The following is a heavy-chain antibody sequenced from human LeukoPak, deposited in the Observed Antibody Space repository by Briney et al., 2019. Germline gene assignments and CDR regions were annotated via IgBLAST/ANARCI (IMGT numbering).Heavy chain of an antibody. J-gene: IGHJ6*03. CDR2: INPNSGGT. CDR1: GYTFTGYY. V-gene: IGHV1-2*06. CDR3: ARPSNYYYMDV. Sequence: ASVKVSCKASGYTFTGYYMHSVRQAPGQGLEWMGRINPNSGGTNYAQKFQGRVTMNRDTSISTAYMELSRLRSDDTAVYYCARPSNYYYMDVWGKGTTVTVSS.